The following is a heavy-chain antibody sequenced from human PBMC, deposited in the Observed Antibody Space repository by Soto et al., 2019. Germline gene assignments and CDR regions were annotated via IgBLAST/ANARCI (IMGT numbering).Heavy chain of an antibody. D-gene: IGHD3-10*01. CDR2: IYHSGST. CDR3: ARGRVYYGSGSPRYFDY. Sequence: QLQLQESGSGLVKPSQTLSLTCAVSGGSISSGGYSWSWIRQPPGKGLEWIGYIYHSGSTYYNPSLKSRVTISVVRSKNQFSLKLSSVTAADTAVYYCARGRVYYGSGSPRYFDYWGQGTLVTVSS. J-gene: IGHJ4*02. V-gene: IGHV4-30-2*01. CDR1: GGSISSGGYS.